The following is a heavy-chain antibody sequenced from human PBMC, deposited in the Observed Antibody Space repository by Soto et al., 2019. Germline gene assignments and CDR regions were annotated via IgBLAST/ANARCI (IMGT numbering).Heavy chain of an antibody. J-gene: IGHJ4*02. CDR3: AAEAAAAGQFDY. D-gene: IGHD6-13*01. Sequence: ASVKVSCKASGYTFTGYYMHWVRQAPGQGLEWMGWINPNSGGTNYSQKFQERVTITRDMSTSTVYMELGSLRSEDTAMYYCAAEAAAAGQFDYWGQGTLVTVSS. CDR2: INPNSGGT. CDR1: GYTFTGYY. V-gene: IGHV1-2*02.